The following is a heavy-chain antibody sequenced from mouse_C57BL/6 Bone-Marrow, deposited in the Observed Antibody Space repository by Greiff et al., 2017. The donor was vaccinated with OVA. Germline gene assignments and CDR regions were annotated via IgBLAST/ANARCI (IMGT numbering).Heavy chain of an antibody. CDR2: IYPRSGNT. CDR1: GYTFTSYG. D-gene: IGHD2-4*01. Sequence: QVHVKQSGAELARPGASVKLSCKASGYTFTSYGISWVKQRTGQGLEWIGEIYPRSGNTYYNEKFKGKATLTADKSSSTAYMELRSLTSEDSAVYFCANYYDYDGHYWGQGTTLTVSS. V-gene: IGHV1-81*01. J-gene: IGHJ2*01. CDR3: ANYYDYDGHY.